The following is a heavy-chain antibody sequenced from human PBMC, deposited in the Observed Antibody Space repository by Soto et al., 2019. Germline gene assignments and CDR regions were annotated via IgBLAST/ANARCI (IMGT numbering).Heavy chain of an antibody. D-gene: IGHD3-10*01. CDR1: GASISGNNW. V-gene: IGHV4-4*02. Sequence: PSDTLSLTCAVSGASISGNNWWTWVRQPPGKGLEWIGEIYHSGSTNYNPSLKSRVTISVDKSENQLSLKLSSVTAADTAVYYCATKFGSGSYCFDYWGQGALVTVSS. J-gene: IGHJ4*02. CDR3: ATKFGSGSYCFDY. CDR2: IYHSGST.